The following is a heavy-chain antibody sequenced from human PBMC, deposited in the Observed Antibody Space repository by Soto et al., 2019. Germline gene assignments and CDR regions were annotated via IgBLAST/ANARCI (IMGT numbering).Heavy chain of an antibody. CDR2: FDPEDGET. CDR3: ATLTRIYCSSTSCYDPNYYYYGMDV. CDR1: GYTLTELS. Sequence: ASVKVSCKVSGYTLTELSMHWVRQAPGKGLEWMGGFDPEDGETIYAQKFQGRVTMTEDTSTDTAYMELSSLRSEDTAVYYCATLTRIYCSSTSCYDPNYYYYGMDVWGQGTTVTVSS. J-gene: IGHJ6*02. V-gene: IGHV1-24*01. D-gene: IGHD2-2*01.